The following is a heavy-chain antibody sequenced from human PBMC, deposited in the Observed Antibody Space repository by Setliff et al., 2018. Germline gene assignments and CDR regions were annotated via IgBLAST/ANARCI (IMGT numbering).Heavy chain of an antibody. CDR1: GFTVSSNY. D-gene: IGHD2-15*01. J-gene: IGHJ6*02. CDR2: IYSGGST. CDR3: ARLAVVNFCGMDV. V-gene: IGHV3-53*01. Sequence: GGSLRLSCAASGFTVSSNYMSWVRQAPGKGLEWVSVIYSGGSTYYADSVKGRFTISRDNSKSTLYLQMNSLRAEDTAVYYCARLAVVNFCGMDVWGQGTTVTVSS.